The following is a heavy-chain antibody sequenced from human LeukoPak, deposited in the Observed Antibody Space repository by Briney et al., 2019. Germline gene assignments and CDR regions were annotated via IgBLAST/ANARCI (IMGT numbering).Heavy chain of an antibody. V-gene: IGHV4-39*01. J-gene: IGHJ4*02. CDR1: GASISSSTYY. CDR3: ARHNRDGYPFDY. CDR2: IYYSGST. D-gene: IGHD5-24*01. Sequence: PSETLSLTSTVSGASISSSTYYWGCIGPPQGKGRGWIGSIYYSGSTYYNPSLKSRVTISVDTSKNQFSLKLSSVTAADTAVYYCARHNRDGYPFDYWGQGTLVTVSS.